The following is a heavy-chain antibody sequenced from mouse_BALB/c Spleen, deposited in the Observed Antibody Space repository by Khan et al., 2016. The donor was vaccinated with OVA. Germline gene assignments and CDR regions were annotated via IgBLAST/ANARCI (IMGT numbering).Heavy chain of an antibody. Sequence: EVQLQESGTVLARPGASVKMSCKASGYSFTNYWMHWVQQRPGQGLEWIGAIYPGISDTRYNQKFKGKAKLTAVTSASTAHMELSSLTNEDSAVYYCTRSYDSYYFDYWGQGTTLTVSS. D-gene: IGHD2-4*01. J-gene: IGHJ2*01. CDR3: TRSYDSYYFDY. V-gene: IGHV1-5*01. CDR1: GYSFTNYW. CDR2: IYPGISDT.